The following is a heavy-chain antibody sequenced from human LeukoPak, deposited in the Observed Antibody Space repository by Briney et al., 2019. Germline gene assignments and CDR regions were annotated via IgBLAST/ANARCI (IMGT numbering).Heavy chain of an antibody. V-gene: IGHV3-33*01. Sequence: GGALRLSCAASGFTFSSCGMHWVRQAPGKGLEWVAVIWYDGSKKYYADSVKARFTISRDNSKNTLYLQMNSLRAEDTAVYYCARSVLSPVLQDFDYWGQGTLVTVSS. J-gene: IGHJ4*02. CDR2: IWYDGSKK. CDR1: GFTFSSCG. D-gene: IGHD5-24*01. CDR3: ARSVLSPVLQDFDY.